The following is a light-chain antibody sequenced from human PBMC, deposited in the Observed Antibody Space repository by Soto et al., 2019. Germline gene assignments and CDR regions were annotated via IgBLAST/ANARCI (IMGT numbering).Light chain of an antibody. CDR1: SSDVGGYNY. Sequence: QSALTQPASVSGSPGQSITISCTGSSSDVGGYNYVSWYQQHPGKAPKLIIYEVSNRPSGVSNRFSGSKSGNTASLTISGLQAEYEADYYCSSYTTNSTPYVFGTGTKVTVL. CDR2: EVS. V-gene: IGLV2-14*01. CDR3: SSYTTNSTPYV. J-gene: IGLJ1*01.